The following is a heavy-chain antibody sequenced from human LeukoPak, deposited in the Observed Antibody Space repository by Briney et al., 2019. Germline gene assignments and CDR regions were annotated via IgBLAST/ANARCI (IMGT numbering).Heavy chain of an antibody. V-gene: IGHV3-9*01. CDR1: GFTLDDYA. J-gene: IGHJ4*02. D-gene: IGHD2-15*01. CDR2: ISWNSGSI. CDR3: AKGACSGGSCYPNY. Sequence: GRSLRLSCAASGFTLDDYAMHWVRQAPGKGLEWVSGISWNSGSIGYADSVKGRFTISRDNAKNSLYLQMNSLRAEDTALYYCAKGACSGGSCYPNYWGQGTLVTVSS.